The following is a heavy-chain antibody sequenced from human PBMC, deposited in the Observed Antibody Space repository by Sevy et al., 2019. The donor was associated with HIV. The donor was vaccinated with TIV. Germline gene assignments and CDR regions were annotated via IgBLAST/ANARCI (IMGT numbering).Heavy chain of an antibody. Sequence: GGSLRLSCAASGFTFSSYALHWVRQAPGKGLEWVAVISYDDGSNRNYADSVKGRFTISRDNSKNTVYLQMNSLRPEDTAVDYCARDSGYCGGDCYGPGGYWGQGTLVTVSS. V-gene: IGHV3-30-3*01. J-gene: IGHJ4*02. D-gene: IGHD2-21*02. CDR2: ISYDDGSNR. CDR1: GFTFSSYA. CDR3: ARDSGYCGGDCYGPGGY.